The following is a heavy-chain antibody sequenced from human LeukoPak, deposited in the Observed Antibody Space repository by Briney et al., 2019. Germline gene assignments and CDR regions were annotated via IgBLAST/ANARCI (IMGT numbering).Heavy chain of an antibody. J-gene: IGHJ3*01. D-gene: IGHD2-21*01. CDR2: ISSSSSYI. Sequence: GGSLRLSCAASGFTSSSYSMNWVRQAPGKGLEWVSSISSSSSYIYYADSVKGRFTISRDNAKSLVYLQLNSLRAGDTALYYCARGGKKGGSDSLHLWGPGTMVTVAS. CDR1: GFTSSSYS. CDR3: ARGGKKGGSDSLHL. V-gene: IGHV3-21*01.